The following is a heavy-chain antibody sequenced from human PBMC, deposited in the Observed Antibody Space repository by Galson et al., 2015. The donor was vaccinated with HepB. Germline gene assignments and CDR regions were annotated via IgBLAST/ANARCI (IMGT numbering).Heavy chain of an antibody. V-gene: IGHV4-34*01. CDR2: INHSGST. CDR3: ARRHYGSGSPLSY. D-gene: IGHD3-10*01. Sequence: LSLTCAVYGGSFSGYYWSWIRQPPGKGLEWIGEINHSGSTNYNPSLKSRVTISVDTSKNQFSLKLSSVTAADTAVYYCARRHYGSGSPLSYWGQGTLVTVSS. J-gene: IGHJ4*02. CDR1: GGSFSGYY.